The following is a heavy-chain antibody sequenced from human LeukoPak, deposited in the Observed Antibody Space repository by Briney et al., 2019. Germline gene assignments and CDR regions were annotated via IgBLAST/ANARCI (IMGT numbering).Heavy chain of an antibody. CDR3: AREGLERHLALDY. J-gene: IGHJ4*02. CDR1: GFTFSSHA. Sequence: GGSLRLSCEASGFTFSSHAMSWFRQPPGTGLEWLSSIATSGTYYASSVKGRFTISRDDSNNMLFLQMNSLTAGDTAVYYCAREGLERHLALDYWGQGTVVTVSS. D-gene: IGHD1-1*01. V-gene: IGHV3-23*01. CDR2: IATSGT.